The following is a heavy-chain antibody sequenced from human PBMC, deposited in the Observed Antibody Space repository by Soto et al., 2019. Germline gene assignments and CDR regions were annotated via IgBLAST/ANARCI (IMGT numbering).Heavy chain of an antibody. CDR1: GFTFGSYT. V-gene: IGHV3-48*02. J-gene: IGHJ5*02. Sequence: DVQLVESGGRLVQPGGSLRLSCAASGFTFGSYTMNWVRQAPGKGLEWVSYISSSSSTIYYADSVKGRFTISRNNAKNSLDLQRNSLTDEDTAVFYCAIGPRGYNWNYVGASWGQGTLVTVSS. CDR2: ISSSSSTI. CDR3: AIGPRGYNWNYVGAS. D-gene: IGHD1-7*01.